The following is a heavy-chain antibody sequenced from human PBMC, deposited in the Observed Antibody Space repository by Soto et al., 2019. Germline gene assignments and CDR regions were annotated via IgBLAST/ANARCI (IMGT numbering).Heavy chain of an antibody. Sequence: GGSLRLSCAASGFTFSSYAMHWVRQAPGKGLEWVAVISYDGSNKYYADSVKGRFTISRDNSKNTLYLQMNSLRAEDTAVYYCARDGIAAPSYYYGMDVWGQGTTVTVSS. CDR1: GFTFSSYA. CDR3: ARDGIAAPSYYYGMDV. D-gene: IGHD6-6*01. CDR2: ISYDGSNK. J-gene: IGHJ6*02. V-gene: IGHV3-30-3*01.